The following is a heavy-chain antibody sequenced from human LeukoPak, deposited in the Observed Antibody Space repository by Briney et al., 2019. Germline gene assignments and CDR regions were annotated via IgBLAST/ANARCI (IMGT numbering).Heavy chain of an antibody. CDR2: IGGSGSVV. Sequence: GGSLRLSCVASVFTFSDYYMSWIRLTPGKGLEGVSYIGGSGSVVHYADSVKGRFTISRDNAKKSLYLQMDSLRADDTAVYYCASGGGYSSGWYGYWGQGTLVTVSS. D-gene: IGHD6-13*01. J-gene: IGHJ4*02. CDR1: VFTFSDYY. CDR3: ASGGGYSSGWYGY. V-gene: IGHV3-11*01.